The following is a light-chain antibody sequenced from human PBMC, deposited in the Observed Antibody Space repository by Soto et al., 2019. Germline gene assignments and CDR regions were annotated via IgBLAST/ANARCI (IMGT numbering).Light chain of an antibody. J-gene: IGKJ1*01. CDR1: ESLSTY. V-gene: IGKV3-20*01. Sequence: MVLTQAPDSRPISKEKTATLGFRASESLSTYLGWYQQRPGQAPRLLIYGASNRATGIPDRFSGSGSGTDFTLTISRLEPEDFAVYYCQQYGSSGTFGQGTKVDIK. CDR3: QQYGSSGT. CDR2: GAS.